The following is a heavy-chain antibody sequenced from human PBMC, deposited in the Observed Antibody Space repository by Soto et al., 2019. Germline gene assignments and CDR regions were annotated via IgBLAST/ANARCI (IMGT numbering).Heavy chain of an antibody. CDR1: GGSISSYC. CDR2: IYYSGST. Sequence: QVQLQESGPGLVKPSETLSLTCTVSGGSISSYCWSWIRQPPGKGLEWIGYIYYSGSTNYNPSLKSRVTISVDPSKNQFSLKLSSVTAADTAVYYCARAASTSGSMPLDYWGQGTLVTVSS. D-gene: IGHD1-26*01. CDR3: ARAASTSGSMPLDY. V-gene: IGHV4-59*01. J-gene: IGHJ4*02.